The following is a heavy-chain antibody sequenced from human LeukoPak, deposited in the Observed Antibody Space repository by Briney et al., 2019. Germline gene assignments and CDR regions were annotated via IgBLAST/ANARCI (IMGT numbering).Heavy chain of an antibody. J-gene: IGHJ4*02. D-gene: IGHD5-12*01. V-gene: IGHV4-31*03. CDR1: GGSISSGGYY. CDR2: IYYSGST. CDR3: ARALIVAHDGGYFDY. Sequence: PSETLSPTCTVSGGSISSGGYYWSWIRQHPGKGLEWIGYIYYSGSTYYNPSLKSRVTISVDTSKNQFSLKLSSVTAADTAVYYCARALIVAHDGGYFDYWGQGTLVTVSS.